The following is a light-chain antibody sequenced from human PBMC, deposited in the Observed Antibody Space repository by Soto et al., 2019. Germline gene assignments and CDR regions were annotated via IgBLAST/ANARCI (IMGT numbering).Light chain of an antibody. V-gene: IGLV2-14*01. CDR1: SSDVGGYNY. Sequence: QSALTQPASVSGSPGQSITISCTGTSSDVGGYNYVSWYQQHPGKAPKLMIYEVSNRPSGVSNRFSGSKSGNTASLTISGRQADDEADYYCSSYTSSSTPWVFGGGTKLTVL. CDR3: SSYTSSSTPWV. CDR2: EVS. J-gene: IGLJ3*02.